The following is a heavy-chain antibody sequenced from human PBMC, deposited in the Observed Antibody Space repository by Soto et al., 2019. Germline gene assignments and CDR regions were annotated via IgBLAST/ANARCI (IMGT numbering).Heavy chain of an antibody. J-gene: IGHJ6*03. Sequence: EVQLLESGGGLVQPGGSLRLSCAASGFTFSSYAMSWVRQAPGKGLEWVSAVSGSGGSTYYADSVKGGFTISRDNSKNALYQQTNSLRAEGTAVYYCAKDGVAACRSYYFDYMDVWGKGTTVTVSS. CDR1: GFTFSSYA. CDR3: AKDGVAACRSYYFDYMDV. CDR2: VSGSGGST. V-gene: IGHV3-23*01. D-gene: IGHD6-6*01.